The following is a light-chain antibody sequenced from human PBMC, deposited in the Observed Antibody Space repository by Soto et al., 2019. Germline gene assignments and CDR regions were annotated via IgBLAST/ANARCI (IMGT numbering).Light chain of an antibody. CDR1: EGISNY. J-gene: IGKJ1*01. CDR2: SAS. CDR3: QKYNSAPQT. Sequence: IQLTQSPSSLSASVGARVTITCRASEGISNYLAWYEQKPGKVPKLLIYSASTLQSGVPSRFSGSGSGTDFTLNISSLQPEDVATYYCQKYNSAPQTFGQGTKVDIK. V-gene: IGKV1-27*01.